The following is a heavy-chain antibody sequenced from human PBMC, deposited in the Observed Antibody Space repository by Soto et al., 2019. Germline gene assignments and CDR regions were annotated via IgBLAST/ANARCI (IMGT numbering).Heavy chain of an antibody. CDR2: IYFNGGT. CDR3: ACATNSYHGPASVDY. J-gene: IGHJ4*02. D-gene: IGHD3-10*01. Sequence: QVQLQESGPGLVKPSQTLSLTCSVSGGSIAGSSNYWGWMRQHPGKGPEWIGYIYFNGGTLYNPSPESRLTISVETSQDHLSRQQSSVTAESTAVYYFACATNSYHGPASVDYWGQGTLVNVS. V-gene: IGHV4-31*06. CDR1: GGSIAGSSNY.